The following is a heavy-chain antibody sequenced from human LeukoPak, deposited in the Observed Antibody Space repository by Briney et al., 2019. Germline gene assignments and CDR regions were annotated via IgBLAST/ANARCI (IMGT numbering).Heavy chain of an antibody. J-gene: IGHJ4*02. CDR1: GFTFSSYA. CDR2: ISASGGNT. Sequence: GGSLRLSCAASGFTFSSYAMTWVRQAPGKGLEWVSAISASGGNTYYAYSVKGRFTISRDNSKNTLYLQMNSLRAEDTAVYYCAKIPGGDYPYYFDYWGQGTLVTVSS. D-gene: IGHD4-17*01. V-gene: IGHV3-23*01. CDR3: AKIPGGDYPYYFDY.